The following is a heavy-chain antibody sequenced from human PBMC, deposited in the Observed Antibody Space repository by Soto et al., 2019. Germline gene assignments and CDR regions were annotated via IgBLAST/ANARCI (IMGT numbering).Heavy chain of an antibody. Sequence: PRESLKISCKGSGYSFTTDWIGWVRQVPGKGLEWLGIIYPGDSETRYSSSFQGPVTMSVDKSLSTAYLEWSTLEASDSGTYFCARLPGPADAFDMWGQGTVVTVSS. CDR1: GYSFTTDW. CDR2: IYPGDSET. V-gene: IGHV5-51*01. J-gene: IGHJ3*02. CDR3: ARLPGPADAFDM.